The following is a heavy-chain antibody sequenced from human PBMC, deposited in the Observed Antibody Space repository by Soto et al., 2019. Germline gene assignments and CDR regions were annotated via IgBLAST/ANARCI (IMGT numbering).Heavy chain of an antibody. CDR1: GFSVSATKY. V-gene: IGHV3-53*04. CDR2: IYSGGTY. J-gene: IGHJ3*02. Sequence: EVQLVESGGGLVQPGGSLRLSCVASGFSVSATKYMNWLRQAPDKGLEWASVIYSGGTYYYADSVKGRFTISRHDSKNPLYRQMDSLRPEATAVYICARANDLNAFDMWGQGTVVTVSS. CDR3: ARANDLNAFDM.